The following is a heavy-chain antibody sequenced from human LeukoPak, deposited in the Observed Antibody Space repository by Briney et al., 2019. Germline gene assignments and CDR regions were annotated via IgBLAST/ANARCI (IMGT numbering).Heavy chain of an antibody. D-gene: IGHD2-2*01. Sequence: GGSLRLSCAASGFTFRNAWMTWVRQAPGKGLEWVGRIKNIDDGGTTDYAGPVKGRFTISRDDSKNTLYLQMNSLKTEDTAVYYCSTRTRYCASSSCHGYYYYYMDVWGKGTTVTVSS. CDR2: IKNIDDGGTT. V-gene: IGHV3-15*01. CDR3: STRTRYCASSSCHGYYYYYMDV. CDR1: GFTFRNAW. J-gene: IGHJ6*03.